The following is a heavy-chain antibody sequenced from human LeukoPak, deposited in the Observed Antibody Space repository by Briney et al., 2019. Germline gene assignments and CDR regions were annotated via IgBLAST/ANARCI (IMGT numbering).Heavy chain of an antibody. D-gene: IGHD3-10*01. CDR3: AREGSGSYYNWFDP. J-gene: IGHJ5*02. V-gene: IGHV4-59*02. CDR1: GGSVSSSY. Sequence: SETPLLTCTVSGGSVSSSYWSWIQQPPGKGLEWIGYIYNSGSTNYNPSLKSRVTISVDTSKNQFSLNLSSVTAADTAVYYCAREGSGSYYNWFDPWGQGTLVTLSS. CDR2: IYNSGST.